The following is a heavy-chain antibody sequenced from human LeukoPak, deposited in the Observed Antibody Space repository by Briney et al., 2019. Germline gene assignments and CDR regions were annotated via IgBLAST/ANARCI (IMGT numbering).Heavy chain of an antibody. CDR1: GGTFSSYA. V-gene: IGHV1-69*04. J-gene: IGHJ4*02. D-gene: IGHD3-10*01. Sequence: ASVKVSCKASGGTFSSYAISWVRQAPGQGLEWMGRIIPILGIANYAQKFQGRVTITADKSTSTAYMELSSLRSEDTAVYYCARWPGAPRGSAWYFDYWGQGTLVTVSS. CDR3: ARWPGAPRGSAWYFDY. CDR2: IIPILGIA.